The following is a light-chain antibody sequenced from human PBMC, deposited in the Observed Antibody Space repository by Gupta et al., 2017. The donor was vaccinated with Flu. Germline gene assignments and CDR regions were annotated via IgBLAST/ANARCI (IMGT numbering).Light chain of an antibody. V-gene: IGLV1-51*01. Sequence: HSVLTQPPSVSAAPGHKVTISCSGSNSNIANNYVSWYQRLPGTGPKVLIYDNDKRPSGIPDRFSGAKSGASATLGITGLQTGDEADYYCGTWDSSLSACVFGGGTRLTV. J-gene: IGLJ3*02. CDR1: NSNIANNY. CDR3: GTWDSSLSACV. CDR2: DND.